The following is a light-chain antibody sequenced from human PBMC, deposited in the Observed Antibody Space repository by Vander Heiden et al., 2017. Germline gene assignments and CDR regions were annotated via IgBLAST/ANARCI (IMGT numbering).Light chain of an antibody. CDR2: VVS. J-gene: IGKJ1*01. CDR3: LQDHVFPWT. Sequence: AIQMTQSPSYLSASVGDRVTITCRASPDIGNDLSWYQQKPGKAPKVLISVVSSLQGGVPSRFSGSGFGTDFTLTITSLQPEDFATYYCLQDHVFPWTLGQGTKVEVK. CDR1: PDIGND. V-gene: IGKV1-6*01.